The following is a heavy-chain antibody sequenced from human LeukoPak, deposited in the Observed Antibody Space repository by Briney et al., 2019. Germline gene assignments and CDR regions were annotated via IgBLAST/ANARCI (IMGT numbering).Heavy chain of an antibody. CDR2: INHNGST. D-gene: IGHD2-2*02. V-gene: IGHV4-34*01. CDR1: GESFSGYY. J-gene: IGHJ4*02. Sequence: PSETLSLTCAVYGESFSGYYWTWVRQPPGKGLEWIGEINHNGSTNYNPSLKSRVTISVDTSKNQFSLKLSSVTAADTAVYYCARPNHKDHCSSTSCYRYFDYWGQGTLVTVSS. CDR3: ARPNHKDHCSSTSCYRYFDY.